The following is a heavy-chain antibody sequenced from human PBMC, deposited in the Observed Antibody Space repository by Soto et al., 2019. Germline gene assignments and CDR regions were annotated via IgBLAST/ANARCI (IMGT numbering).Heavy chain of an antibody. J-gene: IGHJ4*02. CDR1: GFTFSSYS. Sequence: GGSLRLSCAASGFTFSSYSMNWVRQAPGKGLEWVSSISSSSSYIYYADSVKGRFTISRDNAKNSLYLQMNSLRAEDTAVYYCVREHWNVLGGLFDYWGQGTLVTVSS. D-gene: IGHD1-1*01. V-gene: IGHV3-21*01. CDR2: ISSSSSYI. CDR3: VREHWNVLGGLFDY.